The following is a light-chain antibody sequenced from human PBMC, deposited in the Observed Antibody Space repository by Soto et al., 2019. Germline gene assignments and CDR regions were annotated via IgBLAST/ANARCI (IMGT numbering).Light chain of an antibody. CDR1: QSISSW. Sequence: DIQMTQSPSTLSASVGDRVTITCRASQSISSWLAWYQQKPGKAPKLLIYDASSLESGVPSRFSGSGSGTEYTPTISSLQPDDFATYYCQQYNSYPLTFGGGTKVDIK. J-gene: IGKJ4*01. CDR3: QQYNSYPLT. V-gene: IGKV1-5*01. CDR2: DAS.